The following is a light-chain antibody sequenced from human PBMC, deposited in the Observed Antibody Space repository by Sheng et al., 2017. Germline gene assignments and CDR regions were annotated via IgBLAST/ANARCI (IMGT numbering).Light chain of an antibody. V-gene: IGLV1-40*01. J-gene: IGLJ2*01. CDR2: GHT. CDR1: SSNIGTGYD. Sequence: QSVLTQPPSVSGAPGQRVTISCTGSSSNIGTGYDVHWYQQLPGTAPKLLIDGHTNRPSGVPDRFSGSRSGTSASLAITGLQAEDEADYYCQSYDISLSVVFGGGTKLTVL. CDR3: QSYDISLSVV.